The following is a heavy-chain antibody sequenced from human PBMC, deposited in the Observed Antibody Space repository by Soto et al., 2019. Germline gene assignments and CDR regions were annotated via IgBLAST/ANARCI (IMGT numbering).Heavy chain of an antibody. D-gene: IGHD3-3*01. CDR2: IYYSGST. J-gene: IGHJ5*02. CDR1: GGSISSYY. Sequence: SETLSLTCTVSGGSISSYYWSWIRQPPGKGLEWIGYIYYSGSTNYNPSLKSRVTISVDTSKNQFSLKLSSVTAADTAVYYCARLSATIFGVVIHVDWFDPWGQGTLITVSS. V-gene: IGHV4-59*08. CDR3: ARLSATIFGVVIHVDWFDP.